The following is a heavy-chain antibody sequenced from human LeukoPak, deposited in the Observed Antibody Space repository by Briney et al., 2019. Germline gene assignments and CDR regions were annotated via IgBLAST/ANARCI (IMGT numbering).Heavy chain of an antibody. CDR2: IYSGGST. V-gene: IGHV3-53*01. Sequence: PGGSLRLSCAASGFTVSSNYMSWVRQAPGKGLEWVSVIYSGGSTYYADSVKGRFTISRDNSKNTLYLQMTSLRAEDTAVYYCARGAGVGYCSGGSCPLGDAFDIWGQGTMVTVSS. CDR3: ARGAGVGYCSGGSCPLGDAFDI. D-gene: IGHD2-15*01. J-gene: IGHJ3*02. CDR1: GFTVSSNY.